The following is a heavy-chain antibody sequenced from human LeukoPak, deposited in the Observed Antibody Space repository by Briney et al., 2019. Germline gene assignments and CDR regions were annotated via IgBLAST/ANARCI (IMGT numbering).Heavy chain of an antibody. CDR3: ARQGFGAVAADY. CDR1: EYNFASYW. J-gene: IGHJ4*02. CDR2: IYPADSDT. Sequence: GESLKISCKGSEYNFASYWIGWVRQMPGKGLEWMGIIYPADSDTRYSPSFQGQVTISADRSITTAYLQWSSLKASDTAMYYCARQGFGAVAADYWGQGTLVTVSS. V-gene: IGHV5-51*01. D-gene: IGHD6-19*01.